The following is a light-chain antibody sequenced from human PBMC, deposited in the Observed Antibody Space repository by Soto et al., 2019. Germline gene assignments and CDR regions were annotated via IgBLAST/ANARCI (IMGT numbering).Light chain of an antibody. CDR2: DVI. V-gene: IGLV2-11*01. Sequence: QSALTQPRSVSGSPGQSVTISCTGTSSDVGGYNYVSWYQHHPGKAPKLMIYDVIKRPSGVPDRFSGSKSGNTASLTISGLQAEDEADYYCCSYAGSSSTLVFGGGTKVTVL. CDR3: CSYAGSSSTLV. J-gene: IGLJ2*01. CDR1: SSDVGGYNY.